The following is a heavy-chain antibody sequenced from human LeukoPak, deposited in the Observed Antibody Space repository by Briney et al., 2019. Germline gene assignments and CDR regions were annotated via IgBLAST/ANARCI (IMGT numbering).Heavy chain of an antibody. CDR3: ARGDYKIRSFDP. V-gene: IGHV4-38-2*02. Sequence: SETLSLTCTVSGYSISSGYYWGWIRQPPGKGLEWIGRIYTSGSTNYNPSLKSRVTMSVDTSENQFSLKLSSVTAADTAVYYRARGDYKIRSFDPWGQGTLVTVSS. CDR1: GYSISSGYY. D-gene: IGHD4-11*01. J-gene: IGHJ5*02. CDR2: IYTSGST.